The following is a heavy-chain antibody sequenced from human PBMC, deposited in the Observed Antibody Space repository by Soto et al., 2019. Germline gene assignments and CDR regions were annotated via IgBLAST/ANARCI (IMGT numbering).Heavy chain of an antibody. CDR3: ARDKDCSGGHGYPNWFDP. V-gene: IGHV3-48*02. CDR1: GFTLSSYS. D-gene: IGHD2-15*01. CDR2: ISSSTI. Sequence: EVQLVESGGGLVQPGGSLRLSCAASGFTLSSYSMNWVRQAPGKGLEWVSYISSSTIYYADSVKGRFTISRDNAKNLLXLQTNSLRDEDTAVYYCARDKDCSGGHGYPNWFDPWGQGILVTVSS. J-gene: IGHJ5*02.